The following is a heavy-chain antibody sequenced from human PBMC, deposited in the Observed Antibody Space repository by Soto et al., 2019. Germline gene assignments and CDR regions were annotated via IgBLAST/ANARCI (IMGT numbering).Heavy chain of an antibody. CDR3: ARVRSYMLFDY. Sequence: SETLSLTGTVSGGSISSYYWSWIRQPPGKGLEWIGYIYYSGSTNYNPSLKSRVTISVDTSKNQFSLKLSSVTAADTAVYYCARVRSYMLFDYWGQGTLVTVSS. CDR1: GGSISSYY. J-gene: IGHJ4*02. D-gene: IGHD1-26*01. CDR2: IYYSGST. V-gene: IGHV4-59*01.